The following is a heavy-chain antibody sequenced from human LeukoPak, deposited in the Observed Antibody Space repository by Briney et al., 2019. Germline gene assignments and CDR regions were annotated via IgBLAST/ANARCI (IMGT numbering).Heavy chain of an antibody. CDR2: IYYSGST. Sequence: SETLSLTCTVSGGSISSYYWSWIRQPPGKGLEWIGYIYYSGSTNYNPSLKSRVTISVDTSKNQFSLKLSSVTAADTAVCYCARLAYGDYGEYFDYWGQGTLVTVSS. J-gene: IGHJ4*02. V-gene: IGHV4-59*01. CDR3: ARLAYGDYGEYFDY. D-gene: IGHD4-17*01. CDR1: GGSISSYY.